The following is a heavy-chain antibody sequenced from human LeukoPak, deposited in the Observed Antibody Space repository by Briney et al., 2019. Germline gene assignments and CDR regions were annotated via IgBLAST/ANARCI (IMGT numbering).Heavy chain of an antibody. J-gene: IGHJ6*02. CDR2: IYSSGST. V-gene: IGHV4-59*01. CDR1: GGSISSYY. CDR3: ARNTYYDILTGRYGMDV. D-gene: IGHD3-9*01. Sequence: SETLSLTCTVSGGSISSYYWSWIRQPPGKGLEWVGYIYSSGSTNYNPSLKSRVPISVDTSKNQFSLKLSSVTAADTAVYYCARNTYYDILTGRYGMDVWGQGTTVTVSS.